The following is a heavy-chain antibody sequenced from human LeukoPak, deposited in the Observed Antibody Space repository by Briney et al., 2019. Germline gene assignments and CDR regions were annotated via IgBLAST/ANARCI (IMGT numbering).Heavy chain of an antibody. Sequence: GGSLRLSCAASGLTFSSCAMSWVRQAPGKGLEWVSGISGSGSTTYYADSVKGRFTISRDNSKNTLYLQMNSLRAEDTAVYYCAKAYYDSGSYHNYYYYAMDVWGQGTTVTVSS. CDR2: ISGSGSTT. J-gene: IGHJ6*02. CDR1: GLTFSSCA. CDR3: AKAYYDSGSYHNYYYYAMDV. V-gene: IGHV3-23*01. D-gene: IGHD3-10*01.